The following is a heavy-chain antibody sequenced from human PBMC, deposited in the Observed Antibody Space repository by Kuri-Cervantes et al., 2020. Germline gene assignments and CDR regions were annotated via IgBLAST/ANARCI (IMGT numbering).Heavy chain of an antibody. CDR3: ARDLGVGAPIDY. D-gene: IGHD1-26*01. Sequence: ASVKVSCKASGYTFTGYYMHWVRQAPGQGLEWMGWINPNSGGTNYAQKFQGRVTMTRDTSTSTAYMELRSLRSDDTAVYYCARDLGVGAPIDYWGQGTLVTVSS. J-gene: IGHJ4*02. V-gene: IGHV1-2*02. CDR1: GYTFTGYY. CDR2: INPNSGGT.